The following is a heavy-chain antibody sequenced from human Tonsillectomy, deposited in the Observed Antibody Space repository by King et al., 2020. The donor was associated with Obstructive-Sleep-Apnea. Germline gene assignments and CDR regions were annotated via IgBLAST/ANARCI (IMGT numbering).Heavy chain of an antibody. Sequence: VQLVESGGGVVQPGRSLRLSCAASGFTFSSYNMLRVRQAPGKGLEWVAVISPDGRLNYDADSVEGRITISRDNSKSTLYLQMNSLRDEDTAVYYCARGGIVVSPAAPIMDYWGQGTLVTVSS. CDR2: ISPDGRLN. D-gene: IGHD2-2*01. J-gene: IGHJ4*02. CDR1: GFTFSSYN. CDR3: ARGGIVVSPAAPIMDY. V-gene: IGHV3-30*04.